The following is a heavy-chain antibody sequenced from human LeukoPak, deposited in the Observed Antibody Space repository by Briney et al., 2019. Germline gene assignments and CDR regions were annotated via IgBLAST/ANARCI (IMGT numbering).Heavy chain of an antibody. J-gene: IGHJ5*02. CDR3: ARVPYYYDSSGYYEIGSA. Sequence: ASVKVSCKASGGTFSSYTISWVRQAPGQGLEWMGRIIPILGIANYAQKFQGRVTITADKSTSTAYIELSSLRSEDTAVYYCARVPYYYDSSGYYEIGSAWGQGTLVTVSS. CDR1: GGTFSSYT. V-gene: IGHV1-69*02. CDR2: IIPILGIA. D-gene: IGHD3-22*01.